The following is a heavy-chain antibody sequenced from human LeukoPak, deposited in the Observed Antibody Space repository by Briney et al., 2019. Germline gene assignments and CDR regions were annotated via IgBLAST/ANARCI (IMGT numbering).Heavy chain of an antibody. Sequence: ASVKVSCKASGYTFTSYGISWVRQAPGQGLEWMGWISAYNGNTNYAQKLQGRVTMTTDTSTSTAYMELRSLRPDDTAAYYCARDSRTRYYYYYGMDVWGQGTTVTVSS. CDR3: ARDSRTRYYYYYGMDV. V-gene: IGHV1-18*01. J-gene: IGHJ6*02. CDR2: ISAYNGNT. D-gene: IGHD2-2*01. CDR1: GYTFTSYG.